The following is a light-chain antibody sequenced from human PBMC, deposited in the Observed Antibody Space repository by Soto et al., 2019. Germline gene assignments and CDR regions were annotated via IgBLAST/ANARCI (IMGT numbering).Light chain of an antibody. V-gene: IGKV1-5*03. CDR3: QQYNSYSGT. J-gene: IGKJ1*01. CDR2: KAY. Sequence: DIQMNQSPSTLSASVGDTVTITCRASQSISTWLAWYQQKPGKAPKLLIYKAYSLESGVPSRFSGIGSGPEFNFTISSLEPDDFATYCCQQYNSYSGTFGQGTKVEI. CDR1: QSISTW.